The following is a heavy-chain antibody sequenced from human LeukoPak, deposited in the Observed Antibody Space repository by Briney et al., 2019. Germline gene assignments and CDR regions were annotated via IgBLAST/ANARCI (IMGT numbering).Heavy chain of an antibody. J-gene: IGHJ4*02. D-gene: IGHD3-22*01. CDR2: IYTSGST. V-gene: IGHV4-61*02. CDR3: ARDTDYYDSSGYSYYFDY. CDR1: GGSISSGSYY. Sequence: SETLSLTCTASGGSISSGSYYWSWIRQPAGKGLEWIGRIYTSGSTNYNPYLKSRVTISVDTSKNQFSLKLSSVTAADTAVYYCARDTDYYDSSGYSYYFDYWGQGTLVTVSS.